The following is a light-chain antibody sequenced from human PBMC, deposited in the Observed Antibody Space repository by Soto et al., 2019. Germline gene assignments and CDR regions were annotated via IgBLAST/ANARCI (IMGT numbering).Light chain of an antibody. CDR2: GAS. V-gene: IGKV3-20*01. CDR3: QQYGTSPLT. J-gene: IGKJ1*01. Sequence: EIVLTQSPGTLSLSPGERATLSCRASQSVSSSFLAWYQQKPGQAPRLLIYGASTRATGIPDRFSGSGSGNDFTLTISRLEPEDFAVYSCQQYGTSPLTFGQGTKVEIK. CDR1: QSVSSSF.